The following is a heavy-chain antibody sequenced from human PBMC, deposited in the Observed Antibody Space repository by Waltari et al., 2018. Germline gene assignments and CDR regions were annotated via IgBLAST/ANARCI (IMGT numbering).Heavy chain of an antibody. V-gene: IGHV3-43D*04. J-gene: IGHJ4*02. CDR3: AKDIRDCSGGSCYLGFDY. CDR2: ISWDGGST. CDR1: GFTFDDYA. Sequence: EVQLVESGGVVVQPGGSLRLSCAASGFTFDDYAMHWVRQAPAKGLEWVSLISWDGGSTYYADSVKGRFTIARDNSKNSLYLQMNSLRAEDTALYYCAKDIRDCSGGSCYLGFDYWGQGTLVTVSS. D-gene: IGHD2-15*01.